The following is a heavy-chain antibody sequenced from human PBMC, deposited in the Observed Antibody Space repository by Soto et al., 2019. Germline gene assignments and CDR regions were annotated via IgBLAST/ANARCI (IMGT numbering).Heavy chain of an antibody. Sequence: QLQLQESGPGLVKPSETLSLTCTVSGGSISSSSYYWGWIRQPPGKGLEWIGSIYYSGSTYYNPSLKSRVTISVDTSKNQFSLKLSSVTAADTAVYYCARRSIVVVPAAGQCDYWGQGTLVTGSS. CDR2: IYYSGST. CDR1: GGSISSSSYY. D-gene: IGHD2-2*01. J-gene: IGHJ4*02. CDR3: ARRSIVVVPAAGQCDY. V-gene: IGHV4-39*01.